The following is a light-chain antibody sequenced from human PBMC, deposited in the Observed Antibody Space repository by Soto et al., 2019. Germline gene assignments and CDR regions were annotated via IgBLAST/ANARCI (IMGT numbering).Light chain of an antibody. Sequence: EIVMTQSPATLSVSPGEGATLSCRASQSVSSKLAWYQQKPGQAPRLLIFGASRRATGIPDRFSGSGSGTNFTLTISRLEPEDFAVYYCQQYGKLPRTFGQGTKVDI. V-gene: IGKV3-20*01. J-gene: IGKJ1*01. CDR1: QSVSSK. CDR3: QQYGKLPRT. CDR2: GAS.